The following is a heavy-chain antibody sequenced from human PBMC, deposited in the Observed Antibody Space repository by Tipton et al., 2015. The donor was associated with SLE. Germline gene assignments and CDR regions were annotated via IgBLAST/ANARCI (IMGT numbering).Heavy chain of an antibody. Sequence: TLSLTCTVSGGSISSYYWSWIRQPPGKGLEWIGYIYYSGSTNYNPSLKSRVTISVDTSKNQFSLKLSSVTAADTAVYYCARETGDDAFDIWGQGTMVTVSS. D-gene: IGHD7-27*01. CDR1: GGSISSYY. CDR2: IYYSGST. CDR3: ARETGDDAFDI. J-gene: IGHJ3*02. V-gene: IGHV4-59*01.